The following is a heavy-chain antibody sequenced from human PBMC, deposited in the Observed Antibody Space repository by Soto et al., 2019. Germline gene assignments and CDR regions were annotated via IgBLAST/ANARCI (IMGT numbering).Heavy chain of an antibody. CDR3: ARKALAVGGLSYYGMDV. D-gene: IGHD6-19*01. CDR1: GYTFTGHY. J-gene: IGHJ6*02. Sequence: ASVKVSCKASGYTFTGHYIHWVRQAPEQGPEWMGEIGPESGATRYAQKFQGRVPLTTDTSTTTAYLELRGLRSDDTAVYYCARKALAVGGLSYYGMDVWGPGTTVTVSS. V-gene: IGHV1-2*02. CDR2: IGPESGAT.